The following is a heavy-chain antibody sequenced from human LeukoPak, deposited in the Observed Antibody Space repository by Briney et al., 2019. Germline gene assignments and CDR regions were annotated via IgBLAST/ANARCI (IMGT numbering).Heavy chain of an antibody. J-gene: IGHJ3*02. D-gene: IGHD5-24*01. CDR1: GFTFSSFD. CDR3: ARDGYNLGGAFDI. V-gene: IGHV3-23*01. Sequence: GGSLRLSCAASGFTFSSFDMSWVRQAPGEGLEWVSAMSGSGGMTYSADSVKGGFTISRDNSKNTLYLQMNSLRAEDTAVYYCARDGYNLGGAFDIWGQGTMVTVSS. CDR2: MSGSGGMT.